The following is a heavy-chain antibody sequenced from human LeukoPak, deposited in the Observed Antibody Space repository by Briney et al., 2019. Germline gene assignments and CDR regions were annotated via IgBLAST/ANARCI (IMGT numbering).Heavy chain of an antibody. J-gene: IGHJ6*03. CDR3: ARGRGYSYGSQSRSRGYYYMDV. V-gene: IGHV7-4-1*02. Sequence: ASVKVSCKASGYTFTSYAMNWVRQAPGQGLEWMGWINTNNGNPTYAQGFTGRFAFSLDTSVSTAYLQISSLKAEDTAVYYFARGRGYSYGSQSRSRGYYYMDVWGKGTTVTVSS. CDR1: GYTFTSYA. D-gene: IGHD5-18*01. CDR2: INTNNGNP.